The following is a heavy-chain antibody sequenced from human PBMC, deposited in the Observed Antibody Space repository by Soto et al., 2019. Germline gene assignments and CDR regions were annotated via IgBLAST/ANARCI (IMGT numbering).Heavy chain of an antibody. CDR1: GGSIGSYY. CDR2: VYYTGST. J-gene: IGHJ6*02. CDR3: ARVITYHYGMDV. Sequence: SETLSLTCNVSGGSIGSYYWNWLRQPAGKGLEWIGYVYYTGSTNYNPSLAGRATISVDSSKNQVSLNLRSVTAADSATYYCARVITYHYGMDVCGQRITVTVSS. D-gene: IGHD3-16*01. V-gene: IGHV4-59*01.